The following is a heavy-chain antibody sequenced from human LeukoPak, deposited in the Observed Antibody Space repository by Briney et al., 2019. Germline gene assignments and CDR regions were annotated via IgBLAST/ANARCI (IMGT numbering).Heavy chain of an antibody. CDR1: GFTFSSYG. CDR2: IWYDGSNK. V-gene: IGHV3-33*06. D-gene: IGHD6-19*01. J-gene: IGHJ4*02. CDR3: AKAVAVAASDY. Sequence: GGSLRLSCAASGFTFSSYGMHWVRQAPGKGLEWVAVIWYDGSNKYYADSVKGRFTISRDNSKNTLYLQMNSLRAEDTAVYYCAKAVAVAASDYWGQGTLVTVSS.